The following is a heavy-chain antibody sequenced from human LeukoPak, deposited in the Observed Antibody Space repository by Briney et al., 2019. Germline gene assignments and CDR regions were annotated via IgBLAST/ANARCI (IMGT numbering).Heavy chain of an antibody. J-gene: IGHJ4*02. CDR2: IYPGDSDT. D-gene: IGHD3-10*01. V-gene: IGHV5-51*01. CDR3: ARAFPYYYGSGNYYNYFDY. Sequence: GESLKISCKGSGYSLTSYWIGWVRQMPGKGLEWMGIIYPGDSDTRYSPSFQGQVTISADKSISTAYLQWSSLKASDTAMYYCARAFPYYYGSGNYYNYFDYWGQGTLVTVSS. CDR1: GYSLTSYW.